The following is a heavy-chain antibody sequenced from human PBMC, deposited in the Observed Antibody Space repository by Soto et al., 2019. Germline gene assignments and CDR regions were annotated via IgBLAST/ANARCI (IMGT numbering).Heavy chain of an antibody. CDR3: TKGPFYNYSSTWYYFDY. D-gene: IGHD6-13*01. CDR2: ISGSGGST. J-gene: IGHJ4*02. V-gene: IGHV3-23*01. Sequence: PGGSLRLSCAASGFTFSSYAMSWVRQAPGRGLECVSSISGSGGSTYYADSVKGRFTISRDNSKNTLYLQMISLTAEDTAIYYCTKGPFYNYSSTWYYFDYCGQXTLVTVSS. CDR1: GFTFSSYA.